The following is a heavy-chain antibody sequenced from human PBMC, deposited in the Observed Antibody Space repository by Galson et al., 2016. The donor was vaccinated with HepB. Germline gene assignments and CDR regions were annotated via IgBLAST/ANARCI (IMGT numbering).Heavy chain of an antibody. Sequence: SETLSLTCTVSGFSISSGSYWGWIRQPPGKGLEWIGSVFPGGNTYYNPSLKSRVTISIDVSKNQLSLKLTSVTAADTAVYYCARSLQFYYHSPNWGQGTLVTVSS. V-gene: IGHV4-38-2*02. CDR3: ARSLQFYYHSPN. D-gene: IGHD3-22*01. CDR1: GFSISSGSY. CDR2: VFPGGNT. J-gene: IGHJ4*02.